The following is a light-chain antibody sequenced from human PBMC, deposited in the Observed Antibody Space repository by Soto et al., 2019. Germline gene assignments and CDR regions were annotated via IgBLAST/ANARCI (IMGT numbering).Light chain of an antibody. CDR3: MQDYNYPRT. CDR2: AAS. Sequence: AIQMTQSPSSLSASVGDRVTITCRASQGIRNDLGWYQQKPGNAPKVLIYAASTLQSGVPSRFSGSGSGTDFTLTITSLQPEDFATDYCMQDYNYPRTFGQGTKVEIK. CDR1: QGIRND. V-gene: IGKV1-6*01. J-gene: IGKJ1*01.